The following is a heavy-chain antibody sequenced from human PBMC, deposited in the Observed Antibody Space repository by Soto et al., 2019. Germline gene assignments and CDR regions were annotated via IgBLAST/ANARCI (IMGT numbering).Heavy chain of an antibody. CDR3: ARGDSSAYDYFDY. Sequence: EVQLVESGGDLVQPGGSLRLSCAASGFTFSTYNMNWVRQAPGKGLEWVSYISSSSGAIYYADSVKGRFTISRDNAKNSLSLKMNSLRDEDTAVYYCARGDSSAYDYFDYWGQGTLVTVSS. D-gene: IGHD3-22*01. V-gene: IGHV3-48*02. CDR2: ISSSSGAI. CDR1: GFTFSTYN. J-gene: IGHJ4*02.